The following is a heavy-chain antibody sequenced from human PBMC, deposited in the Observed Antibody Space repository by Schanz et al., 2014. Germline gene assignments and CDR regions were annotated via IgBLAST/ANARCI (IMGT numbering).Heavy chain of an antibody. Sequence: QVQLVESGGGVVQFGRSLRLSCVASGFTFSSYGMHWVRQAPGKGLEWVAVISNDGSIKYYADSVEGRFTISRDNSRNTLYLRMNSLRTEDTAVYYCASPSGYSDYGTYFDFWGQGTLVTVSS. CDR3: ASPSGYSDYGTYFDF. CDR1: GFTFSSYG. D-gene: IGHD5-12*01. V-gene: IGHV3-30*19. J-gene: IGHJ4*02. CDR2: ISNDGSIK.